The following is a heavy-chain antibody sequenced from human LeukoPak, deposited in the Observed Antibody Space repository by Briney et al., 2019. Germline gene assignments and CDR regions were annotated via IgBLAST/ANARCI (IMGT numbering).Heavy chain of an antibody. Sequence: SETLSLTCTVSGGSFSSGSYYWSWIRQSPGKGLEWIGFIYYSGSTNYNPSLKSRVSISVDTSKNQFSLKLSSVTAADTAVYYCARIGSWYLDWFDPWGQGTLVTVSS. CDR1: GGSFSSGSYY. V-gene: IGHV4-61*01. J-gene: IGHJ5*02. D-gene: IGHD6-13*01. CDR3: ARIGSWYLDWFDP. CDR2: IYYSGST.